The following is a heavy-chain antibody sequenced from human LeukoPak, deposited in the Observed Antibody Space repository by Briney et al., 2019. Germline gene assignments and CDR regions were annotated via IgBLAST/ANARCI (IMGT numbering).Heavy chain of an antibody. CDR1: QFTFSNYA. D-gene: IGHD3-3*01. J-gene: IGHJ3*02. CDR2: ISVSSGST. V-gene: IGHV3-23*01. Sequence: GGSLRLSCAASQFTFSNYAMSWVRQALGKGLEWVSAISVSSGSTYYADSVKGRYTISRDNSKNTLYLQMNSLRVEDTAVYYCAKGWSGYDAFDIWGQGTMVTVSS. CDR3: AKGWSGYDAFDI.